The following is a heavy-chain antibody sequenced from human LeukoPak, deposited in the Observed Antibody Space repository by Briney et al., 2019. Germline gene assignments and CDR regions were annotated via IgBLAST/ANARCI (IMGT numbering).Heavy chain of an antibody. CDR2: IYTSGST. D-gene: IGHD1-1*01. CDR3: ARVRSRYPRYCFDY. CDR1: GGSISSGSYY. J-gene: IGHJ4*02. Sequence: SQTLSLTCTVSGGSISSGSYYWSWIREPAGKGLVWIGRIYTSGSTNYNPSLKSRVTISVDTSKNQFSLKLSSVTAADTAVYYCARVRSRYPRYCFDYWGQGTLVTVPS. V-gene: IGHV4-61*02.